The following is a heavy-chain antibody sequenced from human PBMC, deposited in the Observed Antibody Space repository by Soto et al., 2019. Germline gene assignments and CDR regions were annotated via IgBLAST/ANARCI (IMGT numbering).Heavy chain of an antibody. CDR2: IIPIFGTA. D-gene: IGHD3-16*02. J-gene: IGHJ4*02. V-gene: IGHV1-69*01. CDR3: ARERITFGGVIAGPVDY. Sequence: QMQLVQSGAEVKKPGSSVKVSFKASGGTFSSYAISWVRQAPRQRLEWMGGIIPIFGTANYAQKFQGRVTITADESTSTAYMELSSLRSEDTAVYYCARERITFGGVIAGPVDYWGQGTLVTVSS. CDR1: GGTFSSYA.